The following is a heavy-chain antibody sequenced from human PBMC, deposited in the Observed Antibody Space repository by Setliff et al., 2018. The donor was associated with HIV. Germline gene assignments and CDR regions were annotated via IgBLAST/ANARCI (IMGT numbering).Heavy chain of an antibody. CDR1: GYSVSSGYY. V-gene: IGHV4-38-2*01. CDR3: ARVVPREVAPGGCDI. D-gene: IGHD5-12*01. J-gene: IGHJ3*02. CDR2: IYYSGST. Sequence: PSETLSLTCAVSGYSVSSGYYWGWIRQPPGKGLEWIASIYYSGSTYYAPSLKSRVTISVDTSKNQFSLKLTSVTAADTAVYFCARVVPREVAPGGCDIWGQGTMVTVS.